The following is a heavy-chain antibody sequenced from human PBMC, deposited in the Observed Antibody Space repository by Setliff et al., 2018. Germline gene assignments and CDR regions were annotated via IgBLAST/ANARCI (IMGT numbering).Heavy chain of an antibody. Sequence: GGSLRLSCAGSGFTVSGNYLNWVRQAPGKGLEWVSSISSTGSYKPYADSVRGRFTISRDNAKNSVDLQMSSLRPEDTAIYFCVRGLSDRVNWFAFDYWGQGTLVTVSS. CDR2: ISSTGSYK. V-gene: IGHV3-21*06. D-gene: IGHD1-1*01. J-gene: IGHJ4*02. CDR1: GFTVSGNY. CDR3: VRGLSDRVNWFAFDY.